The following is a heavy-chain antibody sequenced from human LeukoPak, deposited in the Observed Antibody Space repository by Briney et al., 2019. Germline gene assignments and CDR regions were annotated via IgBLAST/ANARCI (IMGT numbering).Heavy chain of an antibody. J-gene: IGHJ3*02. Sequence: PGRSLRLSCAASGFTFSTSTMHWVRQAPGKGLEWVAVISYDGSNKFYADSVKGRFTISRDNSKNTLYLQMNSLRAEDTAVYYCARWGRDLDAFDIWGQGTMVTVSS. D-gene: IGHD3-16*01. CDR3: ARWGRDLDAFDI. V-gene: IGHV3-30*14. CDR2: ISYDGSNK. CDR1: GFTFSTST.